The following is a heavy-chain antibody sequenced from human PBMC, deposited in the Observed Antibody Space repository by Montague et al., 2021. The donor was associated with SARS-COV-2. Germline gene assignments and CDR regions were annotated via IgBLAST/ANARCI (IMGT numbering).Heavy chain of an antibody. Sequence: SETLSLTCTVSGGSINNYYCCWIRHPQRPGLGWMWYVYFSYSTESSYTLNLRVRLSIDTSTTQFSLWLNSVSAADTAVYFCAWTTYFVLASSYYYVIDVWGQGTMVTVSS. J-gene: IGHJ6*02. D-gene: IGHD3-9*01. CDR3: AWTTYFVLASSYYYVIDV. CDR1: GGSINNYY. CDR2: VYFSYST. V-gene: IGHV4-59*08.